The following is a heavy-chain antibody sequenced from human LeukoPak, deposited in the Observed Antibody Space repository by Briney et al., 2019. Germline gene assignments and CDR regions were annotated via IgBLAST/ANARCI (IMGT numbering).Heavy chain of an antibody. V-gene: IGHV3-23*01. CDR3: AKDIIGMNWGTFDY. D-gene: IGHD7-27*01. Sequence: GGSLRLSCAASGFTFSSYAMSWVRQAPGKGLEWVSAISSSGGSTYYADSVKGRFTISRDNSKNTLYLQMNSLRAEDTAVYYCAKDIIGMNWGTFDYWGQGTLVTVSS. J-gene: IGHJ4*02. CDR1: GFTFSSYA. CDR2: ISSSGGST.